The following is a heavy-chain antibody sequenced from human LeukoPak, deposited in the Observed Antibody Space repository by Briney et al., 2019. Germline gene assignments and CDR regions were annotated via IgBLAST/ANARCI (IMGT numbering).Heavy chain of an antibody. CDR2: ISGSGGST. D-gene: IGHD2-15*01. CDR3: AKSGYCSGGSCPPDLDDWFDP. Sequence: PGRSLRLSCAASGFTFSSYAMSWVRQAPGQGLEWVSAISGSGGSTYYADSVKGRFTISRDNSKNTLYLQMNSLRAEDTAVYYCAKSGYCSGGSCPPDLDDWFDPWGQGTLVTVSS. CDR1: GFTFSSYA. V-gene: IGHV3-23*01. J-gene: IGHJ5*02.